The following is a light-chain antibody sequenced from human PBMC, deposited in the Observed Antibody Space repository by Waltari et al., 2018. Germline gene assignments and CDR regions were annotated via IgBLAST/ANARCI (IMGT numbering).Light chain of an antibody. CDR3: CSYGNSIYV. Sequence: QSALTQPASVSGSPGQPITISCSGTSSDVGSYNLVSWYQQQPDKAPKLLIYEGTKRPSGVSNRFSGAKSGSTAFLTISGLQAEDEGDYYCCSYGNSIYVFGSGTKVTVI. J-gene: IGLJ1*01. V-gene: IGLV2-23*01. CDR2: EGT. CDR1: SSDVGSYNL.